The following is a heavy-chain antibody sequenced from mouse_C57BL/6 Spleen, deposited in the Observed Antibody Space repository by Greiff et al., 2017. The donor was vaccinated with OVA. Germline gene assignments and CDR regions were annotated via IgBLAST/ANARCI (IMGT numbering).Heavy chain of an antibody. CDR3: SRYRITTVPMDY. Sequence: QVQLQQSGAELARPGASVKLSCKASGYTFTSYGLSWVKQRTGQGLEWIGEIYPRSGNNYYNEKFKGKATLTADKSSSTAYMELRSLTSEDSAVYFCSRYRITTVPMDYWGQGTSVTVSS. CDR2: IYPRSGNN. CDR1: GYTFTSYG. D-gene: IGHD1-1*01. J-gene: IGHJ4*01. V-gene: IGHV1-81*01.